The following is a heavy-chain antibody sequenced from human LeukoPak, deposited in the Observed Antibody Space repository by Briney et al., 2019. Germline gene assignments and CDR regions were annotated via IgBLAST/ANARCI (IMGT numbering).Heavy chain of an antibody. CDR2: ISSSSSYI. D-gene: IGHD3-22*01. CDR1: GFTFSSYS. V-gene: IGHV3-21*04. CDR3: TKDLTVQIWLLGYDS. J-gene: IGHJ1*01. Sequence: KPGGSLRLSFAASGFTFSSYSMNWVRQAPGKGLEWVSSISSSSSYIYYADSVKGRFTISRDNAKNSLYLQMNSLRAEDTAFYYCTKDLTVQIWLLGYDSWGQGTLVTVAS.